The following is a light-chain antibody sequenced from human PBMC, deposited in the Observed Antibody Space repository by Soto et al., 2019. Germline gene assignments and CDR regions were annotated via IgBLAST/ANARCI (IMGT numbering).Light chain of an antibody. CDR1: QGISSY. CDR3: QQYYSYPPLT. J-gene: IGKJ4*01. CDR2: AAS. Sequence: AIRMTQSPSSLSASTGDRVTITCRASQGISSYLAWYQQKPGKAPKLLIYAASTLQSGVPSRFSGSGSGTDFTPTISCLQSEDFATYYCQQYYSYPPLTFGGGTKVDIK. V-gene: IGKV1-8*01.